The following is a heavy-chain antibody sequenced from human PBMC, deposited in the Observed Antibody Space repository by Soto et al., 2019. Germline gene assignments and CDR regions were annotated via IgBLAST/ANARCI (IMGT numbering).Heavy chain of an antibody. CDR2: IYYSGST. J-gene: IGHJ4*02. D-gene: IGHD3-3*01. Sequence: QVQLQESGPGLVKPSQTLSLTCTVSGASISSGCHYWSWIRQHPGKGLEWIGYIYYSGSTYYNPSLKSRLAISVDTSKNQFSLNLNSVTAADTAVYYCARAPRGFLWYFDYWGQGTLVTVSS. CDR1: GASISSGCHY. CDR3: ARAPRGFLWYFDY. V-gene: IGHV4-31*03.